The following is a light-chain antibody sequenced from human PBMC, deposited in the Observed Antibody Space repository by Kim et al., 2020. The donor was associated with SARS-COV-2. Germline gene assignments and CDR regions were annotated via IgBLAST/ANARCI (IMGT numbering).Light chain of an antibody. CDR3: NSRDSSGNPWV. J-gene: IGLJ3*02. V-gene: IGLV3-19*01. CDR1: SLRSYY. Sequence: ALGQTVRITCQGASLRSYYASWYQQKPGQAPVLVIYGKNNRPSGIPDRFSGSSSGNTASLTITGAQAEDEADYYCNSRDSSGNPWVFGGGTKLTVL. CDR2: GKN.